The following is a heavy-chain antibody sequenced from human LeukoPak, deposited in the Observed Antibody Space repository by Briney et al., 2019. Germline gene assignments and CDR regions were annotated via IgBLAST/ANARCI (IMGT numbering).Heavy chain of an antibody. D-gene: IGHD6-13*01. Sequence: KPGGSLRLSCAASGFTFSSYSMNWVRQAPGKGLEWVSSISSSSSYIYYADSVKGRFTISRDNAKNSLYLQMNSLRAEDTAVYYCARDVGSSWAAFDPWGQGTLVTVSS. V-gene: IGHV3-21*01. J-gene: IGHJ5*02. CDR2: ISSSSSYI. CDR1: GFTFSSYS. CDR3: ARDVGSSWAAFDP.